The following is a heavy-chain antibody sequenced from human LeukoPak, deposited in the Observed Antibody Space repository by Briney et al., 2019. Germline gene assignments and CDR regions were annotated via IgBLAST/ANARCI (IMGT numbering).Heavy chain of an antibody. Sequence: GRSLRLSCAASGFTFNNYAMHWVRQAPGKGLEWGGFISNDGNTKYFADSVKGRFTMSRDNSKNTLYLQMSSLGVADTAVYYCARDVHYTSSKPGWPFDIWGQGTVVSVS. CDR2: ISNDGNTK. D-gene: IGHD2-15*01. V-gene: IGHV3-30*15. CDR1: GFTFNNYA. CDR3: ARDVHYTSSKPGWPFDI. J-gene: IGHJ3*02.